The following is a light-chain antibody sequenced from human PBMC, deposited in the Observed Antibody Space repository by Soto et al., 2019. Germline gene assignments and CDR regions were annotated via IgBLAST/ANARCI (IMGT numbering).Light chain of an antibody. CDR2: KAS. CDR1: QSISSW. CDR3: QQYNSYSPNT. J-gene: IGKJ2*01. V-gene: IGKV1-5*03. Sequence: DIQMTQSPSTLSASVGDRVTITCRASQSISSWLAWYQQKPGKAPKLLIYKASSLESGVPSRFSGSGSGTEFTLTISSLQPDDFATYYCQQYNSYSPNTFGHGTKLENK.